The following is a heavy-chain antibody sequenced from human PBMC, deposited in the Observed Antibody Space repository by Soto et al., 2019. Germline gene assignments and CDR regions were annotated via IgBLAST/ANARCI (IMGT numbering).Heavy chain of an antibody. D-gene: IGHD3-22*01. Sequence: GESLKISCKGSGYSFTSYWIGWVRQMPGKGLEWMGIIYPGDSDTRYSPSFQGQVTISADKSISTAYLQWSSLKASDTAMYYCARRADHYYDSSGYYYYFDYWGQGTLVTVSS. J-gene: IGHJ4*02. V-gene: IGHV5-51*01. CDR3: ARRADHYYDSSGYYYYFDY. CDR1: GYSFTSYW. CDR2: IYPGDSDT.